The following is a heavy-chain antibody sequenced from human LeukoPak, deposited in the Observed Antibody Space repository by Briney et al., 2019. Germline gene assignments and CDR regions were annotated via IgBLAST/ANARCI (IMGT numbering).Heavy chain of an antibody. CDR3: ARDSGSYLRPLHFDY. V-gene: IGHV3-7*01. Sequence: GGSLRLSCAASGFNFSNYWMSWVRQAPGKGLEWVANIKQDGSEKYYVDSVKGRFTISRDNAKNSLYLQMNSLRAEDTAVYYCARDSGSYLRPLHFDYWGQGTLVTVSS. D-gene: IGHD1-26*01. J-gene: IGHJ4*02. CDR1: GFNFSNYW. CDR2: IKQDGSEK.